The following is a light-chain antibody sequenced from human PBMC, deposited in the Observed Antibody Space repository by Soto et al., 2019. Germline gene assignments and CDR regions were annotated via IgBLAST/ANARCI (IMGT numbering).Light chain of an antibody. CDR3: QQYNNWPIT. Sequence: EIGMTQSPATLSVSPGERATLSCRASQSVSSSLAWYQQKPGQAPRLLIYSASTRATGIPARFSGSGSGTEFTLTISSLQSEDFAVYCCQQYNNWPITFGQGTRLEIK. V-gene: IGKV3D-15*01. CDR1: QSVSSS. J-gene: IGKJ5*01. CDR2: SAS.